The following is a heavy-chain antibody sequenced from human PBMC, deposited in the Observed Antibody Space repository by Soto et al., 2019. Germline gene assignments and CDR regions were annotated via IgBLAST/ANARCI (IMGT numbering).Heavy chain of an antibody. D-gene: IGHD5-18*01. CDR2: INHSGST. CDR3: ARGQRRGYSYGRYFDY. Sequence: SETLSLTCAVYGGSFSGYYWSWIRQPPGKGLEWIGEINHSGSTNYNPSLKSRVTISVDTSKNQFSLKLSSVTAADTAVYYCARGQRRGYSYGRYFDYWGQGTLVTVSS. CDR1: GGSFSGYY. J-gene: IGHJ4*02. V-gene: IGHV4-34*01.